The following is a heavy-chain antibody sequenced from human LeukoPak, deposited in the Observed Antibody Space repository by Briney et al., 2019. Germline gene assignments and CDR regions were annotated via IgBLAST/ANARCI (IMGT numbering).Heavy chain of an antibody. CDR3: ARGPFIRRHIVATVPADY. V-gene: IGHV1-18*01. CDR2: ISAYNGNT. D-gene: IGHD5-12*01. Sequence: GASVTVSCKASGYTFTSYGISWVRQAPGQGLEWMGWISAYNGNTNYAQKLQGRVTMTTDTSTSTAYMELRSLRSDDTAVYYCARGPFIRRHIVATVPADYWGQGTLVTVSS. CDR1: GYTFTSYG. J-gene: IGHJ4*02.